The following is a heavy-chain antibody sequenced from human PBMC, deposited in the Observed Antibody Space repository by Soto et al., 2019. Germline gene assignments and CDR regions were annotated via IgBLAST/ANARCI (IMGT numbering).Heavy chain of an antibody. J-gene: IGHJ5*02. D-gene: IGHD3-10*01. CDR2: IYYSGST. CDR3: ARQVRMEAFAP. CDR1: GGSISSSSYY. V-gene: IGHV4-39*01. Sequence: QLQLQESGPGLVKPSETLSLTCTVSGGSISSSSYYWGWIRQPPGKGLEWIGSIYYSGSTYYNPSLKSRVTISVDTSKNQFSLKLSSVTAADTAVYYCARQVRMEAFAPWGQGTLVTVSS.